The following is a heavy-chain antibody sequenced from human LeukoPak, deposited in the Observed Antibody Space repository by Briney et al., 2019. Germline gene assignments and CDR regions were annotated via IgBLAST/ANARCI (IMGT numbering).Heavy chain of an antibody. D-gene: IGHD2-21*01. CDR3: ATDLIPLWSAGRALGTYLG. J-gene: IGHJ4*02. CDR1: GYTLTELS. V-gene: IGHV1-24*01. Sequence: ASVKVSCKVSGYTLTELSMHWVRQAPGKGLEWMGGFDPEDGETIYAQKFQGRVTMTEDTSTDTAYMELSSLRSEDTAVYYCATDLIPLWSAGRALGTYLGWGRGTLVTVSS. CDR2: FDPEDGET.